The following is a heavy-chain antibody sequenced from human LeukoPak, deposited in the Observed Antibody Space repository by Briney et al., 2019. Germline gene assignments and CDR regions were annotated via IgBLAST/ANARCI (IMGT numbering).Heavy chain of an antibody. CDR2: IYHIGYISQSGNI. CDR1: GGSISSYY. J-gene: IGHJ5*02. D-gene: IGHD3-22*01. CDR3: ARSPLAFYDSSGYPRVWFDP. V-gene: IGHV4-59*12. Sequence: PSETLSLTCTVSGGSISSYYWSWIRQPPGKGLEWIGYIYHIGYISQSGNIYQNPSLKSRVTISLDTSRNQFSLKLSSVTAADTAVYYCARSPLAFYDSSGYPRVWFDPWGQGTLVTVSS.